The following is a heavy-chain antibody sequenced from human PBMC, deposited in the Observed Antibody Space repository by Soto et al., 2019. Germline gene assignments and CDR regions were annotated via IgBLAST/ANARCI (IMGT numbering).Heavy chain of an antibody. D-gene: IGHD2-15*01. J-gene: IGHJ4*02. CDR3: ARDRRLGCSGGSCSQFDY. V-gene: IGHV3-33*01. CDR1: GFTFSSYG. CDR2: IWYDGSNK. Sequence: QVQLVESGGGVVQPGRSLRLSCAASGFTFSSYGMHWVRQAPGKGLGWVAGIWYDGSNKYYADSVKGRFTISRDNSKNTLYLQMNSLRAEDTAVYYCARDRRLGCSGGSCSQFDYWGQGTLVTVSS.